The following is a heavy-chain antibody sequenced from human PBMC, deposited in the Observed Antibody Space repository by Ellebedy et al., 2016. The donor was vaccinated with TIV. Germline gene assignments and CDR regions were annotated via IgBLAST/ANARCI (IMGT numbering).Heavy chain of an antibody. Sequence: SETLSLTCAVYGGSLSGHSWSWVRQPPGKGLEWIGEINHRGSTTYNQSLRSRGNIGKETSKHQFSLRLSAVTAADTAVYYCARGNFQDVDLDHWYFDLWGRGTLVTVSS. CDR3: ARGNFQDVDLDHWYFDL. CDR2: INHRGST. D-gene: IGHD2/OR15-2a*01. J-gene: IGHJ2*01. V-gene: IGHV4-34*01. CDR1: GGSLSGHS.